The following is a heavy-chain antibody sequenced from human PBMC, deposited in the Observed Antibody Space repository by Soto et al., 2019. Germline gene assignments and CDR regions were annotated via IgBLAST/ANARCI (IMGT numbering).Heavy chain of an antibody. CDR1: GYTFTSYG. CDR2: ISAYNGNT. D-gene: IGHD4-17*01. V-gene: IGHV1-18*01. Sequence: ASVKVSCKASGYTFTSYGISWVRQAPGQGLEWMGWISAYNGNTNYAQKLQGRVTMTTDTSTGTAYMELRGLGSDDTAVYYCARDGPYGDYGHHWGQGTLVTVSS. J-gene: IGHJ4*02. CDR3: ARDGPYGDYGHH.